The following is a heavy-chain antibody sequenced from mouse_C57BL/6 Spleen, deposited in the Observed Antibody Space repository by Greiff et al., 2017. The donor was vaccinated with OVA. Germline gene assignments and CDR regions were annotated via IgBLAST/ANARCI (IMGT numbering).Heavy chain of an antibody. Sequence: EVKLMESGGGLVQPGGSLSLSCAASGFTFTDYYMSWVRQPPGKALEWLGFIRNKANGYTTEYSASVKGRFTISRDNSQSILYLQMNALRAEDSATYYCARSPLITAEGYWYFDVWGTGTTVTVSS. D-gene: IGHD1-1*01. CDR3: ARSPLITAEGYWYFDV. CDR1: GFTFTDYY. CDR2: IRNKANGYTT. V-gene: IGHV7-3*01. J-gene: IGHJ1*03.